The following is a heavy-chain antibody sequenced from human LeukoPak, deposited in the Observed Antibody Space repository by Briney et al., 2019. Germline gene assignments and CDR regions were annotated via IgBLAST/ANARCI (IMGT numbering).Heavy chain of an antibody. Sequence: QPGGSLRLSCAAPGFTFSNYEMNWVRQAPGKGLEWVSYISAIDSTTYYADSVKGRFTISRDNAKNSLYLQMNSLRVEDTAVYHCARGLASSNWPHWFDPWGQGTLVSVSS. V-gene: IGHV3-48*03. CDR3: ARGLASSNWPHWFDP. D-gene: IGHD6-13*01. CDR1: GFTFSNYE. CDR2: ISAIDSTT. J-gene: IGHJ5*02.